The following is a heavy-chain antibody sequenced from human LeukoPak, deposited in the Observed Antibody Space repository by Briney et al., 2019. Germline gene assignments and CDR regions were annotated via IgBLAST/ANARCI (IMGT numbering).Heavy chain of an antibody. CDR2: INTYNGNT. CDR3: ARHQGELRFYYYAMDV. Sequence: GASVKVSCKTSGYTFSSCGISWVRQAPGQGLEWMGWINTYNGNTDYAQKLQGRVTMTTDTSTTTAYMEVTSLRSDDTAVYYCARHQGELRFYYYAMDVWGQGTTVTVSS. CDR1: GYTFSSCG. V-gene: IGHV1-18*01. J-gene: IGHJ6*02. D-gene: IGHD1-26*01.